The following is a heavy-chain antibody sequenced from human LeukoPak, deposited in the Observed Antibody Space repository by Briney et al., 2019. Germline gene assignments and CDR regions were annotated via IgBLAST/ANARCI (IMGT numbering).Heavy chain of an antibody. Sequence: GGSLRLSCAASGFTFSTNAMSWVRQAPGKGLEWVSAISPSGTDTYYADSVKGRFTISRDNSKNTLFLQMSSLRAEDSAVYYCAKRGGYETMAAFDYWGQGTLVTVSS. CDR1: GFTFSTNA. CDR3: AKRGGYETMAAFDY. D-gene: IGHD3-10*01. CDR2: ISPSGTDT. J-gene: IGHJ4*02. V-gene: IGHV3-23*01.